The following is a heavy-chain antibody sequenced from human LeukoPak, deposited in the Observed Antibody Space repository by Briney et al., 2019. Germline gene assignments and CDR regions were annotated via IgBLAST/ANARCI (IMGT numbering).Heavy chain of an antibody. J-gene: IGHJ4*02. CDR3: AKDPLYYGSH. CDR2: ISYDGSNK. Sequence: GGSLRLSCAASGFTFSSYGMHWVRQAPGKGLEWVAVISYDGSNKYYADSVKGRFTISRDNSKNTLYLQMNSLRAEDTAVYYCAKDPLYYGSHWGQGTLVTVSS. V-gene: IGHV3-30*18. CDR1: GFTFSSYG. D-gene: IGHD3-10*01.